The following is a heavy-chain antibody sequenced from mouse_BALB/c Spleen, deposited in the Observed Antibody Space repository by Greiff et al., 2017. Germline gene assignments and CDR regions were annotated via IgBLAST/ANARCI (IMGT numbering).Heavy chain of an antibody. D-gene: IGHD2-1*01. V-gene: IGHV1-39*01. CDR2: INPYYGST. CDR1: GYSFTDYI. CDR3: ARGNSFDY. Sequence: EVQLQQTGPELVKPGASVKISCKASGYSFTDYIMLWVKQSHGKSLEWIGNINPYYGSTSYNLKFKGKATLTVDKSSSTAYMQLNSLTSEDSAVYYCARGNSFDYWGQGTTLTVSS. J-gene: IGHJ2*01.